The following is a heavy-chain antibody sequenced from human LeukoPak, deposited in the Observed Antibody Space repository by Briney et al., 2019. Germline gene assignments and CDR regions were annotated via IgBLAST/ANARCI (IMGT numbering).Heavy chain of an antibody. D-gene: IGHD3-10*01. CDR2: IYPNNGAT. CDR1: GYSFTGFF. V-gene: IGHV1-2*02. CDR3: ARDGPAQMVEFDY. Sequence: GASVNVSCKASGYSFTGFFMHWVRQAPGQGLECMGWIYPNNGATAYAQKFQGRVAMTRDTSISTAYMELRRLRPDDTAVYYCARDGPAQMVEFDYWGQGTLVTVSS. J-gene: IGHJ4*02.